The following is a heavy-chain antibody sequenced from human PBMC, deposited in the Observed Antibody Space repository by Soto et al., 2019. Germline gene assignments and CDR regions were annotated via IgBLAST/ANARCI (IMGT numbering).Heavy chain of an antibody. CDR2: IYYSGST. J-gene: IGHJ4*02. V-gene: IGHV4-30-4*01. D-gene: IGHD3-22*01. Sequence: SETLSLTCTVSGDSISSGDYYWSWIRQPPGKGLEWIGYIYYSGSTYYNPSLKGRVSISVDTSKNQFSLQLTSVTAADTAVYYCARAYGPLDSDGYYYYFDYWGQGTLVTVSS. CDR1: GDSISSGDYY. CDR3: ARAYGPLDSDGYYYYFDY.